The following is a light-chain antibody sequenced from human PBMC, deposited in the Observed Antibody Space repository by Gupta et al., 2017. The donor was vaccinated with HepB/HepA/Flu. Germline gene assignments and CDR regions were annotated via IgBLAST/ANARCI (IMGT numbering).Light chain of an antibody. CDR2: DVS. CDR1: SSDVGAYNY. Sequence: QSALTQPASVSGSPGQSITISCTGTSSDVGAYNYVSWYQHHPDKAPKVMIYDVSNRPSGVSNRFSGSKSGKKASLTISGLQADDEADDYCSSWTSSSTVIFGGGTKLTVL. CDR3: SSWTSSSTVI. J-gene: IGLJ2*01. V-gene: IGLV2-14*03.